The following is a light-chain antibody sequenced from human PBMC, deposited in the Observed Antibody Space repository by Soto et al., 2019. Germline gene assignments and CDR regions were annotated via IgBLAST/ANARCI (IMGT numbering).Light chain of an antibody. Sequence: DIEFTQSPSSMSASVEDRVTITCRASQGISSYLAWYQQKPGKAPKLLIFAASTLQNGVPSRFSGSGSGTEFTLKISSLQPEDFATYYCLLIKSYSPDTLGAGTKVDIK. CDR1: QGISSY. J-gene: IGKJ3*01. CDR2: AAS. V-gene: IGKV1-9*01. CDR3: LLIKSYSPDT.